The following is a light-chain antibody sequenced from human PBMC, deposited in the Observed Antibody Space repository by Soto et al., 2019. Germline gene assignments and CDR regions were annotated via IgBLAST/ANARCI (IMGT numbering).Light chain of an antibody. CDR1: QSVSSH. V-gene: IGKV3-11*01. Sequence: EIVLTQSPATLSLSPGERATLSCRASQSVSSHLAWYQQKPGQAPRLLIYDASNRATGIPARFSGSGSGTDFTLTISSLEPEDFAVYYCQQRSNWPQNTFGQGTKLEIK. CDR2: DAS. CDR3: QQRSNWPQNT. J-gene: IGKJ2*01.